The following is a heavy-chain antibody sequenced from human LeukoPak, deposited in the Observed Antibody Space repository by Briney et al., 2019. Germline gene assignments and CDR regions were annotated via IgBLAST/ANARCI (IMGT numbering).Heavy chain of an antibody. V-gene: IGHV4-34*01. CDR1: GGSFSGYS. Sequence: SETLSLTCAVYGGSFSGYSWSWIRQPPGKGLEWIGEINHSGSTNYNPSLKSRVTISVATSKNQFSLKLSSVTAADTAVYYCARGRPPDYYGSGSYYNRWGQGTLVTVSS. CDR2: INHSGST. D-gene: IGHD3-10*01. J-gene: IGHJ5*02. CDR3: ARGRPPDYYGSGSYYNR.